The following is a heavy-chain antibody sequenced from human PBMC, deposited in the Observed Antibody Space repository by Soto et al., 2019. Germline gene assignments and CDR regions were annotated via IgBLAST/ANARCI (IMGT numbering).Heavy chain of an antibody. CDR1: GGTFSSYA. D-gene: IGHD6-19*01. Sequence: ASVKVSCKASGGTFSSYAISWVRQAPGQGLEWMGGIIPIFGTANYAQKFQGRVTITADESTSTAYMELSSLRSEDTAVYYCARDRSSSGWYQGMDVWGQGTTVTVSS. CDR3: ARDRSSSGWYQGMDV. CDR2: IIPIFGTA. V-gene: IGHV1-69*13. J-gene: IGHJ6*02.